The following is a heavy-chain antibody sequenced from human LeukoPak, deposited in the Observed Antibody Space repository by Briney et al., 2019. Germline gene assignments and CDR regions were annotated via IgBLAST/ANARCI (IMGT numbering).Heavy chain of an antibody. CDR1: GFTFSSYS. J-gene: IGHJ6*02. CDR3: ARDLDSGYDYGMDV. D-gene: IGHD1-26*01. Sequence: PGGSLRLSCAASGFTFSSYSMNWVRQAPGKGPEWVSSISSSSSYIYYADSVKGRFTISRDNAKNSLYLQMNSLRAEDTAVYYCARDLDSGYDYGMDVWGQGTTVTVSS. CDR2: ISSSSSYI. V-gene: IGHV3-21*01.